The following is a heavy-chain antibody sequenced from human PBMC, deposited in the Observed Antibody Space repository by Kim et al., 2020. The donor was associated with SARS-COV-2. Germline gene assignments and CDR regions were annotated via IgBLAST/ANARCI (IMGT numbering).Heavy chain of an antibody. Sequence: GGSLRLSCAASGFPFSSHGMHWVRQAPGKGAEWVAIIWYDGSKKYYSDSVKGRFTISRDNSKNMTYLQMISLRAEDTAVYYCARGWDYPWGQGTLVTVSS. CDR2: IWYDGSKK. D-gene: IGHD1-26*01. V-gene: IGHV3-33*01. CDR3: ARGWDYP. J-gene: IGHJ5*02. CDR1: GFPFSSHG.